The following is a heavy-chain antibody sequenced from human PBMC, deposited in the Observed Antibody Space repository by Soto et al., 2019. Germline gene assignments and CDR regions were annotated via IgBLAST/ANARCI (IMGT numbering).Heavy chain of an antibody. CDR3: VSFGSGSYRPPLDY. CDR2: IYYSGST. Sequence: ETLSLTCTVSGGSISSSSYYWGWIRQPPGKGLEWIGSIYYSGSTYYNPSLKSRVTISVDTSKNQFSLKLSSVTAADTAVYYCVSFGSGSYRPPLDYWGQGTLVTVSS. D-gene: IGHD3-10*01. CDR1: GGSISSSSYY. V-gene: IGHV4-39*01. J-gene: IGHJ4*02.